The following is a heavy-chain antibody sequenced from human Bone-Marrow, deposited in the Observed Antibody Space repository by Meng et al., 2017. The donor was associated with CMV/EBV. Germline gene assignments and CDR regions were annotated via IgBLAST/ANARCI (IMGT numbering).Heavy chain of an antibody. D-gene: IGHD5-18*01. Sequence: GESLKISCTVSGFTVSSNYMNWVRRAPGKGLEWVSVIYSGGSTYYADSVKGRFTISRDNSKNTVYLQMNSLRAEDTAVYYCARDLGYYYFDYWGQGQLVTVSS. CDR1: GFTVSSNY. J-gene: IGHJ4*02. CDR3: ARDLGYYYFDY. V-gene: IGHV3-53*01. CDR2: IYSGGST.